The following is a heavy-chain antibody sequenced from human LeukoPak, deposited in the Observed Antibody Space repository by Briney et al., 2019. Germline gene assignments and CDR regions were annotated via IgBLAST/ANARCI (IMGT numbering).Heavy chain of an antibody. CDR3: ARGHRDYDFWSGYYSIFDY. D-gene: IGHD3-3*01. Sequence: SETLSLTCTVSGGSISSYYWSWIRQPPGKGLEWIGYIYYSGSTNYNPSLKSRVTISVDTSKNQFSLKLSSVTAADTAVYYCARGHRDYDFWSGYYSIFDYWGQGTLVTVSS. CDR1: GGSISSYY. CDR2: IYYSGST. V-gene: IGHV4-59*01. J-gene: IGHJ4*02.